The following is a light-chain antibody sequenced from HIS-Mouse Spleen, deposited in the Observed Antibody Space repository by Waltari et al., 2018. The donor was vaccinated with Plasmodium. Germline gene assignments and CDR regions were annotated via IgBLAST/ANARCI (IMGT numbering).Light chain of an antibody. J-gene: IGLJ1*01. CDR1: SSDVGGYNY. CDR3: CSYAGSYTYV. V-gene: IGLV2-11*01. Sequence: SPGQSVTISCTGTSSDVGGYNYVSWYQQHPGKAPKLMIYDVSKRPSGVPDRFSGSESGNTASLTISGLQAEDEADYYCCSYAGSYTYVFGTGTKVTVL. CDR2: DVS.